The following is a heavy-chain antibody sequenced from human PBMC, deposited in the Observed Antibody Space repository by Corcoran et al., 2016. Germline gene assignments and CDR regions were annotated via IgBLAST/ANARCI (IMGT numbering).Heavy chain of an antibody. V-gene: IGHV4-38-2*02. CDR2: IYHSGST. CDR1: GYSISSGYY. Sequence: QVQLQESGPGLVTPSETLSLTCTVSGYSISSGYYWGWIRQPPGKGLEWIGSIYHSGSTYYNPSLKSRVTISVDTSKNQFSLKLSSVTAADTAVYYWARGGPIAAAGLFDYWGQGTRVTVSS. J-gene: IGHJ4*02. D-gene: IGHD6-13*01. CDR3: ARGGPIAAAGLFDY.